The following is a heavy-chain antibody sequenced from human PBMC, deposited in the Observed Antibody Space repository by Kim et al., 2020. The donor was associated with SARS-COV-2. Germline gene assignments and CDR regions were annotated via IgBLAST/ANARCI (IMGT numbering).Heavy chain of an antibody. CDR2: IKPDGSEK. J-gene: IGHJ2*01. V-gene: IGHV3-7*03. Sequence: GGSLRLSCAVSGFTFSSNWMSWVRQAPGKGLEWVANIKPDGSEKNHVDSVKGRFTISRDNGKNSLYLQMSSLRAEDTAVYYCARDFYYYDKSGYYLYWYFDLWRRSPLVTVSS. CDR1: GFTFSSNW. D-gene: IGHD3-22*01. CDR3: ARDFYYYDKSGYYLYWYFDL.